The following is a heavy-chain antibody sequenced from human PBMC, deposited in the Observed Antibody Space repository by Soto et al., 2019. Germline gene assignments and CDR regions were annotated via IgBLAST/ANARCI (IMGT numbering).Heavy chain of an antibody. Sequence: ASVKVSCKASGYTFTSYGIIWVRQAPGQGLEWMGWISAYNGNTNYAQKLQGRVTMTTDTSTSTAYMELRSLRSDDTAVYYCARVWAITVTTRSFFDYWGQGTLVTVS. J-gene: IGHJ4*02. CDR2: ISAYNGNT. CDR3: ARVWAITVTTRSFFDY. V-gene: IGHV1-18*01. CDR1: GYTFTSYG. D-gene: IGHD4-17*01.